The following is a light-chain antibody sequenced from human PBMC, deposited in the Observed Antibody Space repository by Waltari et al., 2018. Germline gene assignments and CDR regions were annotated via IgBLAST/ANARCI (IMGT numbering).Light chain of an antibody. J-gene: IGLJ3*02. CDR3: ATWDDRLDGVV. CDR2: TNN. Sequence: QSVLTQPPSASGAPGQRVTISCSGSRANIGTNTVNWYQQFPGAAPKILISTNNLRPSGGPDRGSGSKSVTSASLAISGLQSEDEADYYCATWDDRLDGVVFGGGTKLTV. V-gene: IGLV1-44*01. CDR1: RANIGTNT.